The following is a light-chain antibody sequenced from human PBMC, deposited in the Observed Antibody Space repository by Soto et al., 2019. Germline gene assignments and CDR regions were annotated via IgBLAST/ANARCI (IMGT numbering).Light chain of an antibody. CDR3: QEYGTSPLT. CDR2: ATY. CDR1: QSVKTNY. V-gene: IGKV3-20*01. J-gene: IGKJ4*01. Sequence: EIVLTQSPDTLSLSPGETATLSCRASQSVKTNYLGWYQQKAGQAPRLLIHATYNRATVIPDRFSGRGSGTDFTLTISRLEPEDLAVYFCQEYGTSPLTFGGGTKVEIK.